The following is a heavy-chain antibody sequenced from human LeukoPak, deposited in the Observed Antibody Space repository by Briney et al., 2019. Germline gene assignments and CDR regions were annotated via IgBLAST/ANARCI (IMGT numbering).Heavy chain of an antibody. CDR3: ARGRGFCSGGSCLRFDY. J-gene: IGHJ4*02. CDR1: GFTFSSYA. CDR2: ISYDGSNK. Sequence: QPGGSLRLSCAASGFTFSSYAMHWVRQAPGKGLEWMALISYDGSNKFYADSVKGRFTISRDNSKNTLYLQMNSLRAEDTAVYYCARGRGFCSGGSCLRFDYWGQGTLVTVSS. D-gene: IGHD2-15*01. V-gene: IGHV3-30*04.